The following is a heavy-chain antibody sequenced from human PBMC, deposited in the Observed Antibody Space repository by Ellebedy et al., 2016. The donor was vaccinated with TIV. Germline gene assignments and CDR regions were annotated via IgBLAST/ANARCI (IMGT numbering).Heavy chain of an antibody. CDR1: GYTFTGYY. D-gene: IGHD3-3*01. Sequence: ASVKVSCXASGYTFTGYYMHWVRQAPGQGLEWMGWINPNSGGTNYAQKFQGWVTMTRDTSISTAYMELSRLRSDDTAVYYCARSKSQYYDFWSGYLNWGQGTLVTVSS. CDR3: ARSKSQYYDFWSGYLN. J-gene: IGHJ4*02. CDR2: INPNSGGT. V-gene: IGHV1-2*04.